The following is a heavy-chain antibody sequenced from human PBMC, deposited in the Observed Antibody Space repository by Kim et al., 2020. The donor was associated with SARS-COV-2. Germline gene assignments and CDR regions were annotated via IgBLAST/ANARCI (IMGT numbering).Heavy chain of an antibody. CDR2: SYYRGNT. CDR3: ASRYGSESYYKWRHFDL. D-gene: IGHD3-10*01. V-gene: IGHV4-39*01. Sequence: SETLSLTCTVSGGSISSSDYYWGWIRQPPGKGLEWIGSSYYRGNTYYNPALKSRVTISVDTSKNQFSQKLRSATAADTAVYYSASRYGSESYYKWRHFDLWGRGTRVTVSS. J-gene: IGHJ2*01. CDR1: GGSISSSDYY.